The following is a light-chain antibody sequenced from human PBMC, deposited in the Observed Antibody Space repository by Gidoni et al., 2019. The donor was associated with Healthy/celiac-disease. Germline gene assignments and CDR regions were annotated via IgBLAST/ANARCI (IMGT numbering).Light chain of an antibody. J-gene: IGLJ3*02. CDR1: SLRRYY. CDR3: NSLDSSGNQRV. CDR2: GKN. V-gene: IGLV3-19*01. Sequence: SSELTQDPAVSVALGQTVRITCQGDSLRRYYASWYQQKPGQAPVLVIYGKNNRPSGIPDRFSGSSSGNTASLTITGAQAEDEADYYCNSLDSSGNQRVFGGGTKLTVL.